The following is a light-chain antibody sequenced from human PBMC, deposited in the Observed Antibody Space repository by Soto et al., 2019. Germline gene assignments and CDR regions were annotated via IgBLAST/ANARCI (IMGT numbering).Light chain of an antibody. CDR1: QSVSSSY. CDR3: QQYGSPLT. CDR2: GAS. Sequence: EIVLTQSPGTLSLSPGESATLSCRASQSVSSSYLAWYQQKPGQAPRLLIYGASSRATGIPDRFSGSGSGTDFTLTISRLEPEDFAVYYCQQYGSPLTFGQGTKVDIK. V-gene: IGKV3-20*01. J-gene: IGKJ1*01.